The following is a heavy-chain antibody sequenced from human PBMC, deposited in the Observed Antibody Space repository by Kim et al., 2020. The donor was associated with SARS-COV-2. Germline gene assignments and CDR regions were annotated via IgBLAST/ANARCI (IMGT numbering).Heavy chain of an antibody. D-gene: IGHD2-15*01. V-gene: IGHV4-59*08. J-gene: IGHJ4*02. Sequence: SETLSLTCTVSGASISNYYWSWIRQPPGKGLEWIAYMRYSGSTQYNPSLKSRVTISIDTSKNQFSLKLSSVIATDTALYYCARHDARGGSYDYWGQGTLVTVSS. CDR2: MRYSGST. CDR1: GASISNYY. CDR3: ARHDARGGSYDY.